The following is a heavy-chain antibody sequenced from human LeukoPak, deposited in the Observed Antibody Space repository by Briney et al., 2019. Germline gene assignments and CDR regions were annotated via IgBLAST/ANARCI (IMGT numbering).Heavy chain of an antibody. CDR3: ARGRATGYFDY. J-gene: IGHJ4*02. CDR2: VIPMLGVA. CDR1: GGTFSSYE. V-gene: IGHV1-69*04. Sequence: ASVKVSCKPSGGTFSSYEIIWVRQAPGQGLEWMGRVIPMLGVASYAQRFQDRVTITAARSTSTAYMELNSLRSGDTAVYYCARGRATGYFDYWGQGTLVTVSS.